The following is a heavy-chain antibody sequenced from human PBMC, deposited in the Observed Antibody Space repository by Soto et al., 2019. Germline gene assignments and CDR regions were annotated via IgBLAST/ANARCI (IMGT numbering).Heavy chain of an antibody. V-gene: IGHV4-59*08. Sequence: QVQLQESGPALVKPSETLSLSCTVSDGSLSPNYWSWIRQPPGKGLEWIGYIYYAGTTTYNPSLQSRVSISLATSKNEVSMTLTSVPAADTAVYFCASLGAFYQAMDSWGQGTLGTVSS. J-gene: IGHJ1*01. CDR3: ASLGAFYQAMDS. D-gene: IGHD2-2*01. CDR1: DGSLSPNY. CDR2: IYYAGTT.